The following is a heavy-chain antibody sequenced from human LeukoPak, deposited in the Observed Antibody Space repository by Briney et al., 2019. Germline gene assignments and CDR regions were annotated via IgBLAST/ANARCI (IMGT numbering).Heavy chain of an antibody. CDR2: INSGATST. J-gene: IGHJ6*02. D-gene: IGHD2-2*01. CDR1: GFTFSTYW. V-gene: IGHV3-74*01. Sequence: PGGYLRLSCAASGFTFSTYWMHWVRQAPGKGRVWVSLINSGATSTGYADSVKGRFTISRDNAKNTLYLQMNRLRAEDTAMYYCARAHIYCSSTSCPNRRYYYYGMDVWGQGTTVTVSS. CDR3: ARAHIYCSSTSCPNRRYYYYGMDV.